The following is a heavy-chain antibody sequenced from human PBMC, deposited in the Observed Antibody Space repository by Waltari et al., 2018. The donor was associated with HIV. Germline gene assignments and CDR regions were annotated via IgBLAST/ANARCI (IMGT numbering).Heavy chain of an antibody. CDR1: GFTFSSYW. J-gene: IGHJ4*02. CDR2: INSDGSST. CDR3: ASLYNYVWGSPPPFDY. Sequence: EVQLVESGGGLVQPGGSLRLPCAASGFTFSSYWMNWVRQAPGKGLVGVSRINSDGSSTNYADSVKGRFTISRDNAKNTVYLQMNSLRAEDTALYYCASLYNYVWGSPPPFDYWGQGTLVTVSS. V-gene: IGHV3-74*01. D-gene: IGHD3-16*01.